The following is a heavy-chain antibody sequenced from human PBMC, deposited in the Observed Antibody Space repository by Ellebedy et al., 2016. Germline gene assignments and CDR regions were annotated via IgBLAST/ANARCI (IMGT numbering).Heavy chain of an antibody. J-gene: IGHJ4*02. D-gene: IGHD4-17*01. CDR3: ARVQYGDSLD. CDR1: GFTFSDHY. V-gene: IGHV3-72*01. Sequence: GESLKISXAASGFTFSDHYMDWVRQAPGKGLEWVGRSINKVNSYTTEYAASVKGRFTISRDNSQNSLYLQMNGLKTEDTAVYYCARVQYGDSLDWGQGTLVTVSS. CDR2: SINKVNSYTT.